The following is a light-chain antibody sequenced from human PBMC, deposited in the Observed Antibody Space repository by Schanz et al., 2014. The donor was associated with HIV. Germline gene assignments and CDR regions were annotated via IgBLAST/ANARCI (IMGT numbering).Light chain of an antibody. J-gene: IGLJ3*02. CDR1: SSNLGAGYE. CDR2: GNN. CDR3: QSFDGSLGGVL. V-gene: IGLV1-40*01. Sequence: QSVLTQPPSVSGAPGQRVTISCTGSSSNLGAGYEVHWYRQLPGTAPKLLIYGNNNRPSGVPDRFSGSKSGTSASLAITGLQPEDEADYYCQSFDGSLGGVLFGGGTKLTVL.